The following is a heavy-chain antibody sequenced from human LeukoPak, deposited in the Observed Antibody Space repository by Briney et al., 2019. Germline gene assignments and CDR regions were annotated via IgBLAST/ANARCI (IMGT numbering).Heavy chain of an antibody. D-gene: IGHD6-6*01. CDR2: IYYSGST. CDR3: ARDGIAARPVYYFDY. Sequence: SETLSLTCTVSGGSISSYYWSWIRQPPGKGLEWIGYIYYSGSTNYNPSLKSRVTISVDTSKNQFSLKLSSVTAEDTAVYYCARDGIAARPVYYFDYWGQGTLVTVSS. CDR1: GGSISSYY. V-gene: IGHV4-59*01. J-gene: IGHJ4*02.